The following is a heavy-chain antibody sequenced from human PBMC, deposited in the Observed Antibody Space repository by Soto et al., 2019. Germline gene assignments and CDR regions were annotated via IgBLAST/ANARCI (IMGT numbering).Heavy chain of an antibody. J-gene: IGHJ4*02. CDR1: GGSISSGDYY. Sequence: SETLSLTCTVSGGSISSGDYYWSWIRQPPGKGLEWIGYIYYSGSTYYNPSLKSRVTISVDTSKNQFSLKLSSVTAADTAVYYCARVLTGLYDSSGYHDYWGQGTLVTVSS. V-gene: IGHV4-30-4*01. D-gene: IGHD3-22*01. CDR3: ARVLTGLYDSSGYHDY. CDR2: IYYSGST.